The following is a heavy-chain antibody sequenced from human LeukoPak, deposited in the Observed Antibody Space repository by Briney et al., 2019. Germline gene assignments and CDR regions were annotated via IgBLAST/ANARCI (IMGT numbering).Heavy chain of an antibody. D-gene: IGHD6-19*01. CDR2: INHSGST. V-gene: IGHV4-34*01. J-gene: IGHJ4*02. CDR3: ARGVRIAVADPHLDY. CDR1: GGSFSGYH. Sequence: PSETLSLTCGVYGGSFSGYHWNSIRQPPGEGLEWIGEINHSGSTNYNPSLKSRVTISVDTSKKQFSLRLSSVTAADTAVYFCARGVRIAVADPHLDYWGQGTLVTVSS.